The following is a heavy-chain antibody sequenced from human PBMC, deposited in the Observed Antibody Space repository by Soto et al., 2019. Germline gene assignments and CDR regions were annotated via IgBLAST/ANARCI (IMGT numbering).Heavy chain of an antibody. J-gene: IGHJ4*02. CDR2: IDTSGST. CDR3: ARDRRFNGGSKLDY. Sequence: SETLSLTCTVSGGSISNYYCNWIRQPAGKGLEWIGRIDTSGSTNYNPSLKSRVTMSVDTSKNQFSLKLSSVTAADTAVYYCARDRRFNGGSKLDYWGQGTLVTVSS. V-gene: IGHV4-4*07. CDR1: GGSISNYY.